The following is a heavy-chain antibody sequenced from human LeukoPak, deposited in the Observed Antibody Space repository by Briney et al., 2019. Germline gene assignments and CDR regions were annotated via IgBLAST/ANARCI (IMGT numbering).Heavy chain of an antibody. CDR2: IYYRGNA. CDR3: AREEDRSGD. Sequence: PSETLSLTCTVSGGSITSDNYYWAWIRQAPGQGLEWIGSIYYRGNAYYNPSLKSRVTISVDTSKNQFSLSLSSVTAADTAVYYCAREEDRSGDWGQGTLVTVTS. V-gene: IGHV4-39*07. J-gene: IGHJ4*02. D-gene: IGHD3-22*01. CDR1: GGSITSDNYY.